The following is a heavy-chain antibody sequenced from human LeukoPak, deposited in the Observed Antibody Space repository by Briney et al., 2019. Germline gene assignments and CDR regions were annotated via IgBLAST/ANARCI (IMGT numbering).Heavy chain of an antibody. D-gene: IGHD3-10*01. CDR2: IWFDGSNK. V-gene: IGHV3-33*01. CDR1: GFTFSSYG. Sequence: GRSLILSCAASGFTFSSYGMHWVRQAPGKGLEWVAVIWFDGSNKYYANSVKGRFTISRDNSKNTLYLQLNSLRAEDTAVYYCARAVGPYDYWGQGTLVTVSS. CDR3: ARAVGPYDY. J-gene: IGHJ4*02.